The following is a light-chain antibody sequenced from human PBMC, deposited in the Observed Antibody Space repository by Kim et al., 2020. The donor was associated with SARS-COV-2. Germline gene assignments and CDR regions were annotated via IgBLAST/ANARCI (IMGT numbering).Light chain of an antibody. Sequence: SASVGDRVTITCRASQSISSWLAWYQQKPGKAPKLLIYKASSLESGVPSRFSGSGSGTEFTLTISSLQPDDFATYYCQQYNSMGITFGGGTKVEI. J-gene: IGKJ4*01. CDR1: QSISSW. CDR3: QQYNSMGIT. V-gene: IGKV1-5*03. CDR2: KAS.